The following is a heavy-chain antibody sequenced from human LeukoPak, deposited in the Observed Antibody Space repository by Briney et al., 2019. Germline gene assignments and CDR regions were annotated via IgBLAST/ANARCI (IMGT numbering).Heavy chain of an antibody. D-gene: IGHD6-19*01. CDR1: GYTFTDYY. V-gene: IGHV1-2*02. Sequence: ASVKVSCKASGYTFTDYYMHWVRQAPGQGPEWMGWINPNSGDTNYAQKFQDRVTITRDTSISTAYMELNWLRSDDTAVYYCARVTEPYSSGWVYFDYWGQGTLVTVSS. J-gene: IGHJ4*02. CDR3: ARVTEPYSSGWVYFDY. CDR2: INPNSGDT.